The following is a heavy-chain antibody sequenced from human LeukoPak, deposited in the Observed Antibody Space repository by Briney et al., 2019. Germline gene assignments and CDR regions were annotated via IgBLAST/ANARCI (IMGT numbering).Heavy chain of an antibody. Sequence: SEKVSCKASGGTFSSYAISWVRQAPGQGLEWMGRIIPILGIANYAQKFQGRVTITADKSTSTAYMELSSLRSEDTAVYYCARPGGYCSSTSCYYYGMDVWGQGTTVTVSS. CDR1: GGTFSSYA. D-gene: IGHD2-2*03. J-gene: IGHJ6*02. V-gene: IGHV1-69*04. CDR3: ARPGGYCSSTSCYYYGMDV. CDR2: IIPILGIA.